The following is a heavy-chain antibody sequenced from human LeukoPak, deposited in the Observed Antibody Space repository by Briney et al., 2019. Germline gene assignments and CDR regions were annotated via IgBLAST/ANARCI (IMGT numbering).Heavy chain of an antibody. Sequence: PGGSLRLYFGASGFTVSSNYMSWVRQAPGKGLEWVSVIYSGGSTYYADSVKGRFTISRDNSKNKLYLQMNSLRAEDTAVYYCARAFYDSSGNYYFYWGQGTLVTVSS. CDR2: IYSGGST. J-gene: IGHJ4*02. CDR3: ARAFYDSSGNYYFY. CDR1: GFTVSSNY. D-gene: IGHD3-22*01. V-gene: IGHV3-53*01.